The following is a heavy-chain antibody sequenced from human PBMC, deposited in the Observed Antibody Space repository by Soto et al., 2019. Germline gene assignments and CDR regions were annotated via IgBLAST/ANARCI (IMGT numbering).Heavy chain of an antibody. CDR1: GYTFATYG. V-gene: IGHV1-18*01. CDR3: ARDKGTYRDGVFDY. D-gene: IGHD2-21*01. J-gene: IGHJ4*02. Sequence: QVQLVQSGAEVEKPGASVKVSCTASGYTFATYGISWVRQAPGQGLEWMGWISTYNGNTKYAREVQGRVTMTTDTSTRTAYMELRSLRSDDTAVYYCARDKGTYRDGVFDYWGQGTLVTVSS. CDR2: ISTYNGNT.